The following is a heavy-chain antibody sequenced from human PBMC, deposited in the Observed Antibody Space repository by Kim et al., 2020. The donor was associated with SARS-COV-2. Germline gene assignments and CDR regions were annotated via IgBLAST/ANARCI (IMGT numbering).Heavy chain of an antibody. CDR3: EVFKRRGVSDY. V-gene: IGHV4-39*01. D-gene: IGHD3-10*01. Sequence: SETLSLTCTVSGGSISSSSYYWGWIRQPPGKGLEWIGSIYYSGSTYYNPSLKSRVTISVDTSKNQFSLKLSSVTAADTAVYYCEVFKRRGVSDYWGQGTLVTVSS. J-gene: IGHJ4*02. CDR1: GGSISSSSYY. CDR2: IYYSGST.